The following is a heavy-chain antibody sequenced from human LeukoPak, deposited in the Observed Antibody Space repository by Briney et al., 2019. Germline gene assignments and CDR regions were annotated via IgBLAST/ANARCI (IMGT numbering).Heavy chain of an antibody. D-gene: IGHD2-2*01. V-gene: IGHV1-69*13. CDR3: AREDGLYCSSTSCPPPYFDY. CDR1: GGTFSSYA. J-gene: IGHJ4*02. Sequence: RASVKVSCKASGGTFSSYAISWVRQAPGQGLEWMGGVIPIFGTANYAQKFQGRVTITADESTSTAYMELSSLRSEDTAVYYCAREDGLYCSSTSCPPPYFDYWGQGTLVTVSS. CDR2: VIPIFGTA.